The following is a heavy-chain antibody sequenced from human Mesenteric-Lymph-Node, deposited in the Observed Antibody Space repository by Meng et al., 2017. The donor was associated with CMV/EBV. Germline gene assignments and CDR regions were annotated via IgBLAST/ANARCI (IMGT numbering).Heavy chain of an antibody. CDR2: IFHTGST. CDR3: AAGFIAASGLVD. V-gene: IGHV4-61*03. CDR1: GGSVSSGNYY. J-gene: IGHJ4*02. D-gene: IGHD6-13*01. Sequence: SETLSLTCTVSGGSVSSGNYYWSWVRQPPGKGLEWIGYIFHTGSTNYNPSLKSRVTISVDTSKPHFSLKLTSVTAADAAVYYCAAGFIAASGLVDWGQGTLVTVSS.